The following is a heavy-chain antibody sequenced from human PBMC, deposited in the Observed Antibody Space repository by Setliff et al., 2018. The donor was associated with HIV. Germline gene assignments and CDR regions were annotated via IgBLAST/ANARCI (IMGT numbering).Heavy chain of an antibody. J-gene: IGHJ6*03. V-gene: IGHV4-59*11. CDR2: IYYSVST. CDR1: GGSMNSHY. Sequence: SETLSLTCTVTGGSMNSHYWSWIRQSPGGGLEWIGYIYYSVSTKYNPSLKSRVSKSIDTSKNQFSLKMSSVTAADTAVYYCARGVVDYDFWSGSGDYYYMDVWGKGTTVTVSS. D-gene: IGHD3-3*01. CDR3: ARGVVDYDFWSGSGDYYYMDV.